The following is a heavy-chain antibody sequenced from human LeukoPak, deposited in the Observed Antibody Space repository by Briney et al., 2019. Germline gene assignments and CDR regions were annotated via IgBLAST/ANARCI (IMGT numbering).Heavy chain of an antibody. D-gene: IGHD4-11*01. CDR2: IYTSGST. CDR1: GGSISSYY. J-gene: IGHJ4*02. CDR3: ARSEINDYMRF. Sequence: SETLSLTCTVSGGSISSYYWSWIRQPAGKGLEWIGRIYTSGSTNYNPSLKSRVTMSVDTSKNQFSLTMRAVTAADTALYYCARSEINDYMRFWGQGILVTVSS. V-gene: IGHV4-4*07.